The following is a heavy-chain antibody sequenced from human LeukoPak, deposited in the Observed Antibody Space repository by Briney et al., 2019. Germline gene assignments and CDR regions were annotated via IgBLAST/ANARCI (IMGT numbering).Heavy chain of an antibody. V-gene: IGHV7-4-1*02. CDR2: INTNTGNP. D-gene: IGHD4-11*01. J-gene: IGHJ6*02. Sequence: ASVKVSCKASGYTFTSNAMNWVRQAPGQGLEWMGWINTNTGNPAYAQGFTGRFVFSLDTSVSTAYLQISILRAEDTAVYYCARGPYSGMDVWGQGTTVTVSS. CDR3: ARGPYSGMDV. CDR1: GYTFTSNA.